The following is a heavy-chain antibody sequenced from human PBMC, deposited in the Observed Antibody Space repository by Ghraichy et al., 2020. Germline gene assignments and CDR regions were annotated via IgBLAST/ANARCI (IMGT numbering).Heavy chain of an antibody. V-gene: IGHV1-69*13. Sequence: SVKVSCKASGGTFSSYAISWVRQAPGQGLEWMGGIIPIFGTANYAQKFQGRVTITADESTSTAYMELSSLRSEDTAVYYCASGIVVVVADPLEGSYYYGMDVWGQGTTVTVSS. D-gene: IGHD2-15*01. CDR2: IIPIFGTA. CDR1: GGTFSSYA. CDR3: ASGIVVVVADPLEGSYYYGMDV. J-gene: IGHJ6*02.